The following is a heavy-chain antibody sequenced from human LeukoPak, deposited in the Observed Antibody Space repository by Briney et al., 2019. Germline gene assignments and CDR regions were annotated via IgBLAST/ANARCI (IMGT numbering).Heavy chain of an antibody. V-gene: IGHV4-34*01. J-gene: IGHJ4*02. CDR2: INHSGST. Sequence: PSETLSLTCAVYGGSFSDYYWSWLRQPPGKGLEWIGEINHSGSTNYNPSLKSRVTISVDTSKNQFSLKLSSVTAADTAVYYCARGRRDGSLDYWGQGTLVTVSS. D-gene: IGHD5-24*01. CDR3: ARGRRDGSLDY. CDR1: GGSFSDYY.